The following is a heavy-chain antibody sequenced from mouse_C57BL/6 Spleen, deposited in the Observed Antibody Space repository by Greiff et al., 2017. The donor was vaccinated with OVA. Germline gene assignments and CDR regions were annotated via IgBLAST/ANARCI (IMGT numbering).Heavy chain of an antibody. D-gene: IGHD2-10*01. J-gene: IGHJ2*01. Sequence: LVEPGASVKISCKASGYAFSSSWMNWVKQRPGKGLEWIGRIYPGDGDTNYNGKFKGKATLTADKSSSPAYMQLSSLTSEDSAVYFCAILLMGGYWGQGTTLTVSS. CDR2: IYPGDGDT. CDR1: GYAFSSSW. CDR3: AILLMGGY. V-gene: IGHV1-82*01.